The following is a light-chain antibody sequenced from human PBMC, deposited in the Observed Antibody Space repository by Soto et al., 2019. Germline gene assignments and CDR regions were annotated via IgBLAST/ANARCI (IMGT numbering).Light chain of an antibody. CDR2: AAS. Sequence: AIRMTQSPSSLSASTGDRVTITCRASQGISSYLAWYQQKPGKAPKLLIYAASTLQSGVPSRFSGSGSGTDFTLTICCLQSEDFATYYCQQYYSYPLGFGQGTRLEIK. J-gene: IGKJ5*01. CDR3: QQYYSYPLG. V-gene: IGKV1-8*01. CDR1: QGISSY.